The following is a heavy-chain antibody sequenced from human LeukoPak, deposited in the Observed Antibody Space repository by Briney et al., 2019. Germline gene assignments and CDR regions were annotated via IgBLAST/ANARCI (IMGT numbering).Heavy chain of an antibody. CDR2: ISYDGSNK. CDR1: GFTFSSYA. J-gene: IGHJ3*01. V-gene: IGHV3-30*04. Sequence: GGSLRLSCAASGFTFSSYAMHWVRQAPGKGLEWVAVISYDGSNKYYADSVKDRFTISRDNSKNTLYLQMNSLRAEDAAVYYCARDTSYYYDSSGYILWGQGTMVTVSS. D-gene: IGHD3-22*01. CDR3: ARDTSYYYDSSGYIL.